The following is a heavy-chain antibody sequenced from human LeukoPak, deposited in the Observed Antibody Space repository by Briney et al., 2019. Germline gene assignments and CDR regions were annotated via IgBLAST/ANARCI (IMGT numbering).Heavy chain of an antibody. CDR2: FEPEHQEI. CDR1: GQTLSELS. J-gene: IGHJ3*02. V-gene: IGHV1-24*01. Sequence: ASVKVSCKVSGQTLSELSIHWVRQTPGKEFVWRGGFEPEHQEILYAQNFQGRVIMTEDASTDTAYLHLSSLKSEDTALYFCALLVLPPDRTSYAFDIWGQGTMVRVSA. CDR3: ALLVLPPDRTSYAFDI. D-gene: IGHD4/OR15-4a*01.